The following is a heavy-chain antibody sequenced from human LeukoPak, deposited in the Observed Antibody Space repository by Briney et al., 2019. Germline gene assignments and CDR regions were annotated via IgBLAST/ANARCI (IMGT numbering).Heavy chain of an antibody. CDR1: GSTFDDYA. Sequence: GGSLRLSCAASGSTFDDYAMHWVRQAPGKGLEWVSGISWNSGSIGYADSVKGRFTISRDNAKNSLYLQMNSLRAEDTALYYCAKGSGYSSGWSTGWGQGTLVTVSS. CDR3: AKGSGYSSGWSTG. J-gene: IGHJ4*02. D-gene: IGHD6-19*01. CDR2: ISWNSGSI. V-gene: IGHV3-9*01.